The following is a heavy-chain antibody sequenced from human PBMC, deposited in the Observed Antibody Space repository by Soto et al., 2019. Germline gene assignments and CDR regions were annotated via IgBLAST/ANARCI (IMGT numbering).Heavy chain of an antibody. CDR2: IGTAGDP. Sequence: EVQLVESGGGLVQPGGSLRLSCAASGFTFSSYDMHWVRQATGKGLEWVSAIGTAGDPYYPGSVKGRFTISRENAKNSLYLQMNSLRAGDTAVYYCARALPRGFGEPAPYYYYGMDVWGQGTTVTVSS. J-gene: IGHJ6*02. V-gene: IGHV3-13*05. CDR3: ARALPRGFGEPAPYYYYGMDV. CDR1: GFTFSSYD. D-gene: IGHD3-10*01.